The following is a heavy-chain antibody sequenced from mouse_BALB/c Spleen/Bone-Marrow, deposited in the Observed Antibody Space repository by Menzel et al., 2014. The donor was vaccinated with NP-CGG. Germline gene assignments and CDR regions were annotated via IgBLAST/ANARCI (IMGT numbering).Heavy chain of an antibody. CDR1: GYTFTDYA. Sequence: QVQLQQSGAELVRPGVSVKIPCKGSGYTFTDYAMHWVKQSHAKSLEWIGVISTYYGDASYNQKFKGKATMTVDKSSSTAYMELARLTSEDSAIYYCASRGGSSWFAYWGQGTLVTVSA. CDR3: ASRGGSSWFAY. J-gene: IGHJ3*01. CDR2: ISTYYGDA. V-gene: IGHV1S137*01.